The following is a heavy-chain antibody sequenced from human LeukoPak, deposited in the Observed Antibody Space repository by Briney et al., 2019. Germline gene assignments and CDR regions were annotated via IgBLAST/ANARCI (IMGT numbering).Heavy chain of an antibody. D-gene: IGHD6-13*01. V-gene: IGHV3-49*04. CDR2: IRSKAYGGTT. J-gene: IGHJ6*03. CDR1: GFTFGDYA. CDR3: ARDATTEVGTDYMDV. Sequence: GGSLRLSCTASGFTFGDYAMSWVRQAPGKGLEWVGFIRSKAYGGTTEYAASVKGRFIISRDDSKSIAYLQMNSLRAEDTAVYYCARDATTEVGTDYMDVWGKGTTVTISS.